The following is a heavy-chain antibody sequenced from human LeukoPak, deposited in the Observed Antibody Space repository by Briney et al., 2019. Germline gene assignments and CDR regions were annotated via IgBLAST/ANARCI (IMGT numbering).Heavy chain of an antibody. J-gene: IGHJ4*02. V-gene: IGHV4-61*01. D-gene: IGHD5-24*01. CDR3: ARGWLVGHYFDN. Sequence: SETLSLTCTVSGASVSSGSYYWSWLRQPPGKGLEWIGYIYYTGSTNYNPSLKSRVSTSVDTSKNQFSLKLSSVTAADTAVYYCARGWLVGHYFDNWGQGTLVTVSS. CDR2: IYYTGST. CDR1: GASVSSGSYY.